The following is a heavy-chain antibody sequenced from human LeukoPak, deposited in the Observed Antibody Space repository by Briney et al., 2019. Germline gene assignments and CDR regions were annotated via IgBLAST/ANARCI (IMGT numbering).Heavy chain of an antibody. CDR3: AIVGSGSYYNDEYFDY. CDR2: FDLEDGET. Sequence: GASVKVSCKVSGYTLTELSMHWVRQAPGKGLEWMGGFDLEDGETIYAQKFQGRVTMTEDTSTDTAYMELSSLRSEDTAVYYCAIVGSGSYYNDEYFDYWGQGTLVTVSS. V-gene: IGHV1-24*01. CDR1: GYTLTELS. J-gene: IGHJ4*02. D-gene: IGHD3-10*01.